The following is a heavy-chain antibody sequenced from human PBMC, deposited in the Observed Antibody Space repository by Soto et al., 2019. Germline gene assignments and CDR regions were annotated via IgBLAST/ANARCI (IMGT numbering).Heavy chain of an antibody. CDR3: ARDLGYYESSGYFDY. CDR1: GFTFSDYY. J-gene: IGHJ4*02. CDR2: IGSSDNII. Sequence: GGCLRLSGAASGFTFSDYYMSWIRQAPGKGLEWVSYIGSSDNIIYYADAVKGRFTISRDNAKNSLYLQMNSLRAEDTAVYYCARDLGYYESSGYFDYWGQGTLVTVSS. D-gene: IGHD3-22*01. V-gene: IGHV3-11*01.